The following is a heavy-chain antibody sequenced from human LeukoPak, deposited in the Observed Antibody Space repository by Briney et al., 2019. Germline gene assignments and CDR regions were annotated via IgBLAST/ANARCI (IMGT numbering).Heavy chain of an antibody. V-gene: IGHV3-23*01. CDR2: ISGSGGST. CDR3: AKDQSNFWSGYLDY. J-gene: IGHJ4*02. CDR1: GFTFSSYA. Sequence: GGSLRLSCAASGFTFSSYAMTWVRQAPGKGLEWVSSISGSGGSTYYADSVKGRFTISRDNSKNTLYLQMNSLRAEDTAVYYCAKDQSNFWSGYLDYWGQGTLVTVSS. D-gene: IGHD3-3*01.